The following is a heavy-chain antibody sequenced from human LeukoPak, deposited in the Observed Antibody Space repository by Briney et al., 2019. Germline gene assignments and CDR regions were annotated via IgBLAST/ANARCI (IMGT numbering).Heavy chain of an antibody. J-gene: IGHJ4*02. D-gene: IGHD7-27*01. CDR3: AVNWGSHFDY. Sequence: GGSLRLSCAASGFTFSSYGMHWVRQAPGKGLEWVAVIWYGGSNKYYADSVKGRFTISRDNSKNTLYLQMNSLRAEDTAVYYCAVNWGSHFDYWGQGTLVTVSS. V-gene: IGHV3-33*01. CDR2: IWYGGSNK. CDR1: GFTFSSYG.